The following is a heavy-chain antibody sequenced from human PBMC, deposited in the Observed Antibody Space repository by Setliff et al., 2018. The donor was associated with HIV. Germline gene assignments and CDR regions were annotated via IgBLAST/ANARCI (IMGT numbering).Heavy chain of an antibody. Sequence: GASVKVSCKASGYTFTDFYIHWVRQAPGQGLEWIGRINPKSGVADYLKKFQGRVTMTTDTSTNTAHMELIRPRFDDTAVYYCARAHLLVAMTRNWFDPWGQGTLVTVSS. CDR3: ARAHLLVAMTRNWFDP. J-gene: IGHJ5*02. CDR2: INPKSGVA. D-gene: IGHD5-12*01. V-gene: IGHV1-2*06. CDR1: GYTFTDFY.